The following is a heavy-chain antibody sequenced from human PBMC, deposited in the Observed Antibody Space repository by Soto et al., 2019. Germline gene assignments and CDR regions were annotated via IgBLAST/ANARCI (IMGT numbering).Heavy chain of an antibody. J-gene: IGHJ4*02. V-gene: IGHV4-34*01. CDR1: GGSFSGYY. D-gene: IGHD6-13*01. Sequence: SETLSLTRAVYGGSFSGYYWSWIRQPPGKGLEWIGEINHSGSTNYNPSLKSRVTISVDTSKNQFSLKLSSVTAADTAVYYCAKDVSPYSSSWPWVVDYWGQGTLVTVSS. CDR3: AKDVSPYSSSWPWVVDY. CDR2: INHSGST.